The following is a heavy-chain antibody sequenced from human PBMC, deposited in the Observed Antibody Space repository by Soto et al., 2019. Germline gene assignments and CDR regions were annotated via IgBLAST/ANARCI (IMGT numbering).Heavy chain of an antibody. J-gene: IGHJ3*02. D-gene: IGHD3-22*01. CDR1: GDSVSSNSAA. V-gene: IGHV6-1*01. CDR3: ARVPARVTYYYDSSGYGNAFDI. CDR2: TYYRSKWYN. Sequence: PSQTLSLTCAISGDSVSSNSAAWNWIRQSPSRGLEWLGRTYYRSKWYNDSAVSVKSRITINPDTSKNQFSLQLNSVTPEDTAVYYCARVPARVTYYYDSSGYGNAFDIWGQGTMVTVSS.